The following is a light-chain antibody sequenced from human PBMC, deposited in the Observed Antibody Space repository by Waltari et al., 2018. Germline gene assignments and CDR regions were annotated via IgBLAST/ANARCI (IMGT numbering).Light chain of an antibody. J-gene: IGKJ3*01. Sequence: DIQMTQSPSTRSASVGDRVTITCRARETISTWLAWYQQKPGKAPSLLIYKASSLQSGVPSRFSGSGSGTEFSLTINNLQPDDFATYYCQQYRNSVTFGPGTKVDFK. CDR2: KAS. CDR1: ETISTW. V-gene: IGKV1-5*03. CDR3: QQYRNSVT.